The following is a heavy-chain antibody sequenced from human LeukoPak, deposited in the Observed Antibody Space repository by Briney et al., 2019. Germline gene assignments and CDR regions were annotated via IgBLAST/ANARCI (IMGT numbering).Heavy chain of an antibody. CDR2: ISWNSVSI. V-gene: IGHV3-9*01. J-gene: IGHJ5*02. D-gene: IGHD6-19*01. CDR3: AKDSSGWQGDWFDP. Sequence: GGSLRLSCAASGFTFDDYAMHWVRQAPGKGLEWVSGISWNSVSIGYADSVKGRFTISRDNAKNSLYLQMNSLRAEDTALYYCAKDSSGWQGDWFDPWGQGTQVTVSS. CDR1: GFTFDDYA.